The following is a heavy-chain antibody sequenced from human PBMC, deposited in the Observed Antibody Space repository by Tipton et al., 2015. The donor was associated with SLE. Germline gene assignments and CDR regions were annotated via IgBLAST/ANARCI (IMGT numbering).Heavy chain of an antibody. D-gene: IGHD6-13*01. V-gene: IGHV4-38-2*01. J-gene: IGHJ4*01. CDR1: GYSISSGYY. Sequence: TLSLTCAVSGYSISSGYYWGWIRQPPGKGLEWIGSIYYSGSTYYNPSLKSRVTISVDTSKNQFSLKLTSVTAAADTAVDYCVTLQIAAPPQYYFDHWGHGTLVTVSS. CDR2: IYYSGST. CDR3: VTLQIAAPPQYYFDH.